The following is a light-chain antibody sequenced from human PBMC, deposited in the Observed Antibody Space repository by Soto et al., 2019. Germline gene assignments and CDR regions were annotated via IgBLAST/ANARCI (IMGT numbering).Light chain of an antibody. CDR3: QQSIQLSLT. CDR2: EVS. V-gene: IGKV2D-29*01. CDR1: QSILGSDGKTY. Sequence: DMGLTQTPLSLSFTPEQPAGIACKSSQSILGSDGKTYLSWYLQKPGHAPKLLIFEVSNHFCGVSDRFSGSGSGTDFTLKISRVQADDVGVYYCQQSIQLSLTFGRGTKVDIK. J-gene: IGKJ4*01.